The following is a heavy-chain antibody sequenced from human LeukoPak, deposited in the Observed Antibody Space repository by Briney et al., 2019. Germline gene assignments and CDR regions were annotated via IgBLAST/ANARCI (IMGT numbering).Heavy chain of an antibody. V-gene: IGHV4-4*07. J-gene: IGHJ3*02. CDR1: GGSISSYY. CDR2: IYTSGST. D-gene: IGHD3-22*01. Sequence: SETLSLTCTVPGGSISSYYWSWIRQPAGKGLEWIGRIYTSGSTNYNPSLKSRVTMSVDTSKNQFSLKLSSVTAADTAVYYCARDGGNYYDSSGYYVNDAFDIWGQGTMVTVSS. CDR3: ARDGGNYYDSSGYYVNDAFDI.